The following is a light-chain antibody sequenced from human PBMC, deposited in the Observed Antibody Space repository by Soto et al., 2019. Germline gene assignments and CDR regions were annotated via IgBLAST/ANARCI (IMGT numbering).Light chain of an antibody. CDR1: SSDVGGYNY. Sequence: QSALTQPASVSGSPGQSITISCTGTSSDVGGYNYVSWYQQHPGKAPKLMIYEVSNRPSGVSNRFSGSKSGNTASLTISGLQAXXEADYYCSSYTSSSTYVFGTGTKLTV. V-gene: IGLV2-14*01. J-gene: IGLJ1*01. CDR3: SSYTSSSTYV. CDR2: EVS.